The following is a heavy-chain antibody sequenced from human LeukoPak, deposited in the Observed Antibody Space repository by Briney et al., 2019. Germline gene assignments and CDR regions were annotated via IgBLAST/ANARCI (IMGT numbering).Heavy chain of an antibody. D-gene: IGHD2-21*01. V-gene: IGHV4-34*01. CDR2: INHSGGT. J-gene: IGHJ6*03. Sequence: SETLSLTCAVYGGSFSGYYWSWIRQPPGKGLEWIGEINHSGGTNYNPSLKSRVTISVDTSKNQFSLKLSSVTAADTAVYYCARLLTYYYYYMDVWGKGTTVTVSS. CDR3: ARLLTYYYYYMDV. CDR1: GGSFSGYY.